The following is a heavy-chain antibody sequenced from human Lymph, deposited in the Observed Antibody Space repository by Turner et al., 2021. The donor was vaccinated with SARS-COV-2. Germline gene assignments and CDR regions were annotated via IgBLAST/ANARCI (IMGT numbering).Heavy chain of an antibody. J-gene: IGHJ6*02. CDR2: INSGDRK. V-gene: IGHV3-53*01. CDR3: ARDLYCYGMDV. CDR1: GLTVSSNY. Sequence: VQLVESGGGSIQPGGSLRLPCAASGLTVSSNYMSWVRQAPGKGREWGSVINSGDRKYYADSEKGRFTVSRDNSKKTQKHLRNRRSDEDTAVYYGARDLYCYGMDVWGQGTTVTVSS.